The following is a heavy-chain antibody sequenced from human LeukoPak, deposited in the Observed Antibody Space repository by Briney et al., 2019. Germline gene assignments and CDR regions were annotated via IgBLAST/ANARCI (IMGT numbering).Heavy chain of an antibody. V-gene: IGHV3-23*01. CDR2: ITGSGGNT. Sequence: GGSLRLSCAASGFTFSSHAMSWVRQAPGKGLEWVSTITGSGGNTYYADSVKGRFTISRDNSKNTLYLQMNSLRAEDTAIYYCAKESPVAATGRSWFDPWGQGTLVTVSS. J-gene: IGHJ5*02. CDR3: AKESPVAATGRSWFDP. D-gene: IGHD6-13*01. CDR1: GFTFSSHA.